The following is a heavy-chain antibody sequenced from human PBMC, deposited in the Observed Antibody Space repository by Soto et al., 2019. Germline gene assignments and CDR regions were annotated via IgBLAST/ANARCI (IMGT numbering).Heavy chain of an antibody. CDR2: IYSGGST. J-gene: IGHJ6*02. Sequence: EVQLVESGGGLVQPGGSLRLSCAASGFTVSSNYMSWVRQAPGKGLEWVSVIYSGGSTYYADSVKGRFTISRDNSKNTLYLQMNSLRAEDTAVYYCARSRGYSIPYGMDVWGQGTTVTVSS. V-gene: IGHV3-66*01. D-gene: IGHD5-18*01. CDR3: ARSRGYSIPYGMDV. CDR1: GFTVSSNY.